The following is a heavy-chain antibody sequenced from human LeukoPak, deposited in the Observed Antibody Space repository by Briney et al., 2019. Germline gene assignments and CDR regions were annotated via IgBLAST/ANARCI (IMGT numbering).Heavy chain of an antibody. V-gene: IGHV3-21*01. D-gene: IGHD5-18*01. CDR2: ISSSSSSYI. J-gene: IGHJ4*02. CDR1: GFTFSSYS. CDR3: ARSGYSYGYSFDY. Sequence: PGGSLRLSCAASGFTFSSYSMNWVRQAPGKGLEWVSSISSSSSSYIYYADSVKGRFTISRDNAKNSLYLQMNSLRAEDTAVYYCARSGYSYGYSFDYWGQGTLVTVSS.